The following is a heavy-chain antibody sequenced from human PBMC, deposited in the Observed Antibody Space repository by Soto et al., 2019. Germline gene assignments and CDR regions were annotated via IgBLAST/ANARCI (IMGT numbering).Heavy chain of an antibody. CDR2: INHRGST. V-gene: IGHV4-34*01. J-gene: IGHJ6*02. CDR3: ARRNGMDV. CDR1: GGSFSGHY. Sequence: QVQLQQWGAGLLKPSETLSLTCAVYGGSFSGHYWTWIRQPPGKGLEWIGEINHRGSTNYNPSLKSRVTMSVDTSKNQFSLKLSSATAADTAVYYCARRNGMDVWGQGTTVTVSS.